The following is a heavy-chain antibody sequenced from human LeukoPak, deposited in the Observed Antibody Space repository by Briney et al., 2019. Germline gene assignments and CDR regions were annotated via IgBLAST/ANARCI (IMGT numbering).Heavy chain of an antibody. D-gene: IGHD4-23*01. CDR2: ISGSGGST. Sequence: PGGSLRLSCAASGFTFSSYAMSWVRQAPGKGLEWVSAISGSGGSTYYADPVKGRFTISRDNSKNTLYLQMNSLRAEDTAVYYCAKLSLGVVYGGNTDYWGQGTLVTVSS. V-gene: IGHV3-23*01. J-gene: IGHJ4*02. CDR3: AKLSLGVVYGGNTDY. CDR1: GFTFSSYA.